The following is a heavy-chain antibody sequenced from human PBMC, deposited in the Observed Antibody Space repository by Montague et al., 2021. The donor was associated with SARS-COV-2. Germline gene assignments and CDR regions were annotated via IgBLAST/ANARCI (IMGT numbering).Heavy chain of an antibody. Sequence: SETLSLTCTVSGGSISSSNYYWGWIRQPPGKGLEWIGSIYYSGTTYYNPSLQSRVTISVDTSKKQSSLKLSSVTAADTAVYYCTREGYQVLWWDYYYYGMDGWGQGTTVTVSS. J-gene: IGHJ6*02. CDR2: IYYSGTT. D-gene: IGHD2-2*01. V-gene: IGHV4-39*02. CDR1: GGSISSSNYY. CDR3: TREGYQVLWWDYYYYGMDG.